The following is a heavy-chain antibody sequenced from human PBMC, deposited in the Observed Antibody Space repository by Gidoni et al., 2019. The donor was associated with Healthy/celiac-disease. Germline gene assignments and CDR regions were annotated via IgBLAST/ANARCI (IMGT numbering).Heavy chain of an antibody. J-gene: IGHJ6*02. Sequence: EVQLVESGGGLVQPGRSLRLSCEASGFPVDDYALHWVRHHPGKGLEWVSGISWNSGSIGYADSVKGRFTISRDNAKNSLYLQMNSLRAEDTALYYCAKDMLAAAGSDYYYGMDVWGQGTTVTVSS. CDR3: AKDMLAAAGSDYYYGMDV. V-gene: IGHV3-9*01. CDR1: GFPVDDYA. CDR2: ISWNSGSI. D-gene: IGHD6-13*01.